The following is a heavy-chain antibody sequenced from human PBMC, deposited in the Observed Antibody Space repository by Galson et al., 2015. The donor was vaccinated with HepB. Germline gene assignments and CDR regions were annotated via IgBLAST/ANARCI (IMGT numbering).Heavy chain of an antibody. CDR1: GYTFRSNT. D-gene: IGHD6-19*01. J-gene: IGHJ6*02. CDR3: ARDLAVAGAPPHGMDV. Sequence: SLRLSCAASGYTFRSNTMHWVRQAPGKGLEWVAVISYEGSNKYYADSVKGRFTISRDNSKNTLYLQMNSLRAEDTAVYYCARDLAVAGAPPHGMDVWGQGTTVTVSS. CDR2: ISYEGSNK. V-gene: IGHV3-30-3*01.